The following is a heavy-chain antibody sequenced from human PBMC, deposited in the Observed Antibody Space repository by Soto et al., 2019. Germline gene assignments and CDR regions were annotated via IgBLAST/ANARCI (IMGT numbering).Heavy chain of an antibody. CDR2: IDNTGSII. Sequence: EVQLVESGGGLVQPGGSLRLSCAASRFTFSRYWMHWVRQTPGKGLVWVSRIDNTGSIITYADSVKGRFTISRDNAKNTLHLQMDSLRAEDTAVYYCARDQTVAGPTTFDYCGQGTLVTVSS. D-gene: IGHD6-19*01. V-gene: IGHV3-74*01. CDR3: ARDQTVAGPTTFDY. CDR1: RFTFSRYW. J-gene: IGHJ4*02.